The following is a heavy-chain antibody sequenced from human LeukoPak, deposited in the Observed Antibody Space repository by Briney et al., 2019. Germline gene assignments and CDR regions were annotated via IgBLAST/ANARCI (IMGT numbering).Heavy chain of an antibody. Sequence: ASVKVSXKASGYTFTGYYMHWERQAPGQGLEWMGWINPNSGGTNYAQKFQGRVTMTRDTSISTAYMELSRLRSDDTAVYYCATDRTSGWYYFDYWGQGTLVTVSS. CDR1: GYTFTGYY. J-gene: IGHJ4*02. V-gene: IGHV1-2*02. CDR2: INPNSGGT. D-gene: IGHD6-19*01. CDR3: ATDRTSGWYYFDY.